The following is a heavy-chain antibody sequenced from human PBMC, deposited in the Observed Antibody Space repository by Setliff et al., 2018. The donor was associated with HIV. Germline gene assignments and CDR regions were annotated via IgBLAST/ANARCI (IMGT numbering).Heavy chain of an antibody. J-gene: IGHJ4*01. D-gene: IGHD1-26*01. V-gene: IGHV3-11*06. CDR2: ISMSSHTSV. CDR1: GGSFSGYY. CDR3: ARDKWASGFDF. Sequence: LSLTCAVYGGSFSGYYWSWIRQAPGKGLEWVSYISMSSHTSVIYSDSVKGRFTISRDNARNSFYLQMNSLRVDDTAVYFCARDKWASGFDFWGHGTLVTVSS.